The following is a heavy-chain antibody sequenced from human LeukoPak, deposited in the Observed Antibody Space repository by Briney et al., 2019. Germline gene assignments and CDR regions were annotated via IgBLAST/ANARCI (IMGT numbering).Heavy chain of an antibody. CDR2: MNPNSGNT. Sequence: GASVKVSCKASGYTFTSYDINWVRQATGQGLEWMGWMNPNSGNTGYAQKFQGRVTMTRNTSISTAYMELSSLRSEDTAVYYCAGGRTSWNYIYYYYMDVWGKGTTVTVSS. J-gene: IGHJ6*03. CDR1: GYTFTSYD. D-gene: IGHD1-7*01. CDR3: AGGRTSWNYIYYYYMDV. V-gene: IGHV1-8*01.